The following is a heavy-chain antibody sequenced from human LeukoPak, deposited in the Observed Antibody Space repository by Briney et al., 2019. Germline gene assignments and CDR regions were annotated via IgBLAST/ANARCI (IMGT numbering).Heavy chain of an antibody. D-gene: IGHD3-22*01. CDR3: ARDKGYDSSGYYYLSWFDP. V-gene: IGHV1-2*02. CDR1: GYTFNGYY. J-gene: IGHJ5*02. CDR2: INPHSGGT. Sequence: ASVKVSCKASGYTFNGYYIHWVRQAPGQGLEWMGWINPHSGGTNYAQKFQGRVTMTRDTSISTAYMELSRLRSDDTAVYYCARDKGYDSSGYYYLSWFDPWGQGTLVTVSS.